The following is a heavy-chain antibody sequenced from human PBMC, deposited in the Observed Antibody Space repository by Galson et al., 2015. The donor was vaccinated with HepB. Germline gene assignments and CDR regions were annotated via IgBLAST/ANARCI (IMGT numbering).Heavy chain of an antibody. Sequence: SLRLSCAASGFTFSSYAMHWVRQAPGKGLEYVSAISSNGGSTYYADSVKGRFTISRDNSKNTLYLQMSSLRAEDTAVYYCVKVKSLVVVITYLDYWGQGTLVTVSS. V-gene: IGHV3-64D*06. J-gene: IGHJ4*02. CDR3: VKVKSLVVVITYLDY. CDR2: ISSNGGST. D-gene: IGHD3-22*01. CDR1: GFTFSSYA.